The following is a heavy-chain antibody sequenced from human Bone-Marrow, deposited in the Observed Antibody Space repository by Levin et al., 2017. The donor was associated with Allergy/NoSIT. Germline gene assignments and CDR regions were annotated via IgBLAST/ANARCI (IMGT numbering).Heavy chain of an antibody. V-gene: IGHV3-48*01. D-gene: IGHD4-17*01. CDR3: ARRNDYGDYFFDY. Sequence: GGSLRLSCAASGFTFSSYSMNWVRQAPGKGLEWVSYISSSSSTIYYADSVKGRFTISRDNAKNSLYLQMNSLRAEDTAVYYCARRNDYGDYFFDYWGQGTLVTVSS. CDR2: ISSSSSTI. J-gene: IGHJ4*02. CDR1: GFTFSSYS.